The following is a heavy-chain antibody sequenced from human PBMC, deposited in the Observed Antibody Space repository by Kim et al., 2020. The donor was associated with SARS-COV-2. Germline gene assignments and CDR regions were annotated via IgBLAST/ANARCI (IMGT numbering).Heavy chain of an antibody. CDR1: GFTFVTDW. CDR3: ARGLTRIDY. Sequence: GGSLRLSCAASGFTFVTDWMTWVRQPPGKGLEWVANINPDGSEKYYVDSVKGRFTISRDNAKKSLYLQMHSLRAEDTAVYSCARGLTRIDYWGQGTLITVSS. J-gene: IGHJ4*02. V-gene: IGHV3-7*01. D-gene: IGHD3-3*01. CDR2: INPDGSEK.